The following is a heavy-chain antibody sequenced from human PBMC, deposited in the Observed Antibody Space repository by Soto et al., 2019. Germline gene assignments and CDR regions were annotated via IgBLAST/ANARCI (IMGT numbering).Heavy chain of an antibody. CDR2: INHSGST. J-gene: IGHJ6*02. Sequence: SETLSLTCAVYGGSFSGYYWSWIRQPPGKGLEWIGEINHSGSTNYNPSLKSRVTISVDTSKNQFSLKLSSVTAADTAVYYCASDKYYYGSGSYWAYYYYGMDVWGQGTTVIVSS. V-gene: IGHV4-34*01. CDR3: ASDKYYYGSGSYWAYYYYGMDV. D-gene: IGHD3-10*01. CDR1: GGSFSGYY.